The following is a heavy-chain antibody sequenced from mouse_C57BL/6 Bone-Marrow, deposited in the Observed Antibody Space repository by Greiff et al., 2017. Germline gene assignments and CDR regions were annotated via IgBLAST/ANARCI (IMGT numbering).Heavy chain of an antibody. CDR1: GFTFSDYY. D-gene: IGHD1-1*01. Sequence: EVQVVESEGGLVQPGSSMKLSCTASGFTFSDYYMPWVRQVPEKGLEWVANINYYGSTTYYLDSLKGRFIISRDNANNILYLQMRSLKSEETGKYYGARGEYYGSSAGFAYWGQGTLVTVSA. CDR3: ARGEYYGSSAGFAY. J-gene: IGHJ3*01. V-gene: IGHV5-16*02. CDR2: INYYGSTT.